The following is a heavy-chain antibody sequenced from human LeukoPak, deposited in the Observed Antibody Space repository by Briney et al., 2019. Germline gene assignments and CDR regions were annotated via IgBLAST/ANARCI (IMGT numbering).Heavy chain of an antibody. CDR1: GYAFTSYD. CDR2: MNPNSGNT. Sequence: ASVKVSCKASGYAFTSYDINWVRQATGQGLEWMGWMNPNSGNTGYAQKFQGRVTITRNTSISTAYMELSSLRSEDTAVYYCARVRGITMIVDYWGQGTLVTVSS. V-gene: IGHV1-8*03. CDR3: ARVRGITMIVDY. D-gene: IGHD3-22*01. J-gene: IGHJ4*02.